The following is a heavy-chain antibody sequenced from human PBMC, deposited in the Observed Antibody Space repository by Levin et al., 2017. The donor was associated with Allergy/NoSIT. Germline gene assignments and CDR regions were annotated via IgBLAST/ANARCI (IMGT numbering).Heavy chain of an antibody. J-gene: IGHJ3*02. D-gene: IGHD4-11*01. CDR1: GGSISSYY. V-gene: IGHV4-59*01. CDR2: IYYSGST. Sequence: SETLSLTCTVSGGSISSYYWSWIRQPPGKGLEWIGYIYYSGSTNYNPSLKSRVTISVDTSKNQFSLKLSSVTAADTAVYYCARHSNYRKDAFDIWGQGTMVTVSS. CDR3: ARHSNYRKDAFDI.